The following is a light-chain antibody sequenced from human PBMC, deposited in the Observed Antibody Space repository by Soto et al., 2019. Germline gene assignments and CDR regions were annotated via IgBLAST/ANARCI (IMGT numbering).Light chain of an antibody. CDR2: DVS. J-gene: IGLJ1*01. CDR3: CSYAGSYTSDV. CDR1: SSDVGGYNY. V-gene: IGLV2-11*01. Sequence: QSALTQPLSVSGSPGQSVTISCTGTSSDVGGYNYVSWYQQHPGKAPKLMIYDVSKRPSGVPDRFSGSKSGNTASLTISGLQAEDEADYYCCSYAGSYTSDVFGTGTKLTVL.